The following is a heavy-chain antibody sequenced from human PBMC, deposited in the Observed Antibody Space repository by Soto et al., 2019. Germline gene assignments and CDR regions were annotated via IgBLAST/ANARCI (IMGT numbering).Heavy chain of an antibody. CDR3: ASSAGGSLDFDY. Sequence: SETLSLTCTVPGDSITSYYWSWIRQSPGKGLEWIGYIYYSGSNYYNPSIESRVTISVDTSKNQFSLMLISVTAADTAVYYCASSAGGSLDFDYWGQGTLVTVSS. V-gene: IGHV4-59*08. J-gene: IGHJ4*02. D-gene: IGHD5-12*01. CDR1: GDSITSYY. CDR2: IYYSGSN.